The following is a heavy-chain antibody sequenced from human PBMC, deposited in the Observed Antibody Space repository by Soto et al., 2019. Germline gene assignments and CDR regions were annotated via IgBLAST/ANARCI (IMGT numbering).Heavy chain of an antibody. D-gene: IGHD3-16*01. CDR1: GGTFSSYA. V-gene: IGHV1-69*06. Sequence: QVQLVQSGAEVKKPGSSVKVSCKASGGTFSSYAISWVRQAPGQGLEWMGGIIPIFGTANYAQKFQGRVTITADKSTSTAYMELSSLRSEDTAVYYCARVTANSLYYYYYGMDVWGQGTTVTVSS. CDR2: IIPIFGTA. J-gene: IGHJ6*02. CDR3: ARVTANSLYYYYYGMDV.